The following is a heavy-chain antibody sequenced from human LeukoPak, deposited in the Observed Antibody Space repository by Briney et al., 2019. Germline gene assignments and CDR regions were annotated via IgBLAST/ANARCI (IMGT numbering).Heavy chain of an antibody. Sequence: SVKVSCKASGGTFSSYAISWVRQAPGQGLEWMGRIIPILGIANYAQKFQGRVTITADKSTSTAYMELSSLRSGDTAVYYCARELPVGALDYWGQGTLVTVSS. J-gene: IGHJ4*02. D-gene: IGHD1-26*01. CDR2: IIPILGIA. CDR3: ARELPVGALDY. V-gene: IGHV1-69*04. CDR1: GGTFSSYA.